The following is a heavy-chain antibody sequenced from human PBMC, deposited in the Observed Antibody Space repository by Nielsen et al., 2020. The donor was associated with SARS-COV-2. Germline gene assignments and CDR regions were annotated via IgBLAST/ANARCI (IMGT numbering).Heavy chain of an antibody. V-gene: IGHV4-34*01. CDR1: GGSFSGYY. CDR3: ARDHTAAGPNWFDP. J-gene: IGHJ5*02. Sequence: SETLSLTCAVYGGSFSGYYWSWIRQPPGKGLEWIGEINHSGSTNYNPSLKSRVTISVDTSKNQFSLKLGSVTAADTAVYYCARDHTAAGPNWFDPWGQGTLVTVSS. D-gene: IGHD6-13*01. CDR2: INHSGST.